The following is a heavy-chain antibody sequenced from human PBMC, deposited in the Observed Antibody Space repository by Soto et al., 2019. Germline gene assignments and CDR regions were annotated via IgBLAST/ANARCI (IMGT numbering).Heavy chain of an antibody. CDR2: ISGSGGST. J-gene: IGHJ4*02. D-gene: IGHD7-27*01. Sequence: GVSLRLSCAASGFSFSIFAMSWVRQSPGKGLEWVSTISGSGGSTYYADAVKGRFSISRDNSMGTLYLQMKSLRVEDTAIYYCAKEVSLGSTVDLGYWGQGTLVTVSS. V-gene: IGHV3-23*01. CDR1: GFSFSIFA. CDR3: AKEVSLGSTVDLGY.